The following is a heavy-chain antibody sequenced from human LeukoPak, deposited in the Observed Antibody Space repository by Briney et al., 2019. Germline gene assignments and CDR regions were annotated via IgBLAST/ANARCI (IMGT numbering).Heavy chain of an antibody. CDR2: IIPILGIA. J-gene: IGHJ4*02. CDR3: ARVVRGVSSDY. Sequence: SVKVSCKASGGTFSSYAISWVRQAPGQGLEWMGRIIPILGIANYAQKFQGRVTITADKSTSTAYMELSSLRSEDTAVYYCARVVRGVSSDYWAREPWSPSPQ. D-gene: IGHD3-10*01. V-gene: IGHV1-69*04. CDR1: GGTFSSYA.